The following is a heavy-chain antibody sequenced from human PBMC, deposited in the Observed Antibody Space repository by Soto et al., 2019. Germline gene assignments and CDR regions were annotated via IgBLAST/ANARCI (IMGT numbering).Heavy chain of an antibody. V-gene: IGHV3-23*01. CDR2: ISGSGGST. J-gene: IGHJ5*02. Sequence: GGSLRLSCAASGFTFSSYAMSWVRQAPGKGLEWVSAISGSGGSTYYADSVKGRFTISRDSSKNTLFLQMNSLRAEDTAVYYCAKVPGIAAAVGWFDPWAQGTLVTVSS. CDR3: AKVPGIAAAVGWFDP. D-gene: IGHD6-13*01. CDR1: GFTFSSYA.